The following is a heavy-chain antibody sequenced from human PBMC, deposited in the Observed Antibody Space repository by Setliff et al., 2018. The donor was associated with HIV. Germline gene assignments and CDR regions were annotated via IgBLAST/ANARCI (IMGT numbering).Heavy chain of an antibody. D-gene: IGHD3-10*01. V-gene: IGHV1-69*10. J-gene: IGHJ6*02. Sequence: SVKVSCKASGGTFSSYAISWVRQAPGQGLEWMGGIIPILGIANYAQKFQGRVTITADGSTSTAYMELSSLRSEDTAVYYCARSVSSMVRGVIGYGMDVWGQGTTVTVSS. CDR1: GGTFSSYA. CDR3: ARSVSSMVRGVIGYGMDV. CDR2: IIPILGIA.